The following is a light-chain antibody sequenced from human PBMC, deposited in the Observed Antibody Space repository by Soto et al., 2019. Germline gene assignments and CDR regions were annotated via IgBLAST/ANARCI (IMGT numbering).Light chain of an antibody. Sequence: EIVLTQSPATLSLSPGERATLSFRSSQSVSTYLAWYRQKPGQAPRLLIYDASNRATGIPARFSGSGSGTDFTLTISSLEPEDFALYYCQQRSNWPPEVTFGQGTRLEIK. CDR3: QQRSNWPPEVT. V-gene: IGKV3-11*01. CDR1: QSVSTY. CDR2: DAS. J-gene: IGKJ5*01.